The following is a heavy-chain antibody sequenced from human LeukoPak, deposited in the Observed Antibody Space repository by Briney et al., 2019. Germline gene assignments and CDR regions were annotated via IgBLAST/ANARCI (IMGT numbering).Heavy chain of an antibody. J-gene: IGHJ4*02. CDR2: IYYSGST. V-gene: IGHV4-39*07. CDR3: AREGDYDILTGYRCGFDY. D-gene: IGHD3-9*01. CDR1: GGSISSSSYY. Sequence: SETLSLTCTVSGGSISSSSYYWGWIRQPPGKGLEWIGSIYYSGSTYYNPSLKSRVTISVDTSKNQFSLKLSSVTAADTAVYYCAREGDYDILTGYRCGFDYWGQGTLVTVSS.